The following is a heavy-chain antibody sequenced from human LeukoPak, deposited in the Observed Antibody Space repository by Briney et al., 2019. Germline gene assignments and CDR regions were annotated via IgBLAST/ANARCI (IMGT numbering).Heavy chain of an antibody. Sequence: PGGSLRLSCAASGFTFSSYWMHWVRQAPGKGLEWVSAISGSGGSTYYADSVKGRFTISRDNSKNTLYLQMNSLRAEDTAVYYCATLNYYYYYMDVWGKGTTVTISS. CDR3: ATLNYYYYYMDV. CDR2: ISGSGGST. V-gene: IGHV3-23*01. CDR1: GFTFSSYW. J-gene: IGHJ6*03.